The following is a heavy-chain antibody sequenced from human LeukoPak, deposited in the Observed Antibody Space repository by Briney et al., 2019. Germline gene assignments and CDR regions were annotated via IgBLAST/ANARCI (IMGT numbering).Heavy chain of an antibody. J-gene: IGHJ4*02. V-gene: IGHV3-74*01. CDR1: GFTLSSYW. CDR3: ARDYPPGGSYPIDY. CDR2: SNSDGTRT. Sequence: PGGSLRLSCAASGFTLSSYWIHWVRQAPGKGLVWVSRSNSDGTRTSYADSVKGRFTISRDNAKNTLYLQMNSLRAEDTAVYYCARDYPPGGSYPIDYWGQGTLVTVSS. D-gene: IGHD1-26*01.